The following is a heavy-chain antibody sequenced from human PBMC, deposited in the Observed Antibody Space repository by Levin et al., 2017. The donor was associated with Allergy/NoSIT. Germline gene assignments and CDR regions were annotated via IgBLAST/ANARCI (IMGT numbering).Heavy chain of an antibody. Sequence: GGSLRLSCEASGFSFGEHAMHWVRQVPGKGLEWVSGINWNGATVAYADSVRGRFTISRDNAKNSLFLQLSSLRSDDTAFYYCTKDVTSSWGDGFNCFASWGQGTLVTVSS. CDR3: TKDVTSSWGDGFNCFAS. D-gene: IGHD5-24*01. J-gene: IGHJ4*02. CDR1: GFSFGEHA. V-gene: IGHV3-9*01. CDR2: INWNGATV.